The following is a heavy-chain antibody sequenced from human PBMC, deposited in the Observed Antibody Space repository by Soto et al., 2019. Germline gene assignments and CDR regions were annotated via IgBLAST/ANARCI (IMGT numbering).Heavy chain of an antibody. Sequence: ASVKVSCKASGYTFTSYAMHWVRQAPGQRLEWMGWINAGNGNTKYSQKFQGRVTITRDTSASTAYMELSSLRSEDTAVYYCAGPPELTRIYYYGMDVWGQGTTVTV. CDR2: INAGNGNT. J-gene: IGHJ6*02. V-gene: IGHV1-3*01. CDR3: AGPPELTRIYYYGMDV. CDR1: GYTFTSYA. D-gene: IGHD1-7*01.